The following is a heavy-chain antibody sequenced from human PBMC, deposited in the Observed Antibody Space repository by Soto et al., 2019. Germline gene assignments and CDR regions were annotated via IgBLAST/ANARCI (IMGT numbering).Heavy chain of an antibody. V-gene: IGHV4-59*01. CDR1: AGSISRYY. CDR2: ISYTVDA. D-gene: IGHD5-18*01. CDR3: VGSLMSRAMESFDY. J-gene: IGHJ4*02. Sequence: HVQLQESGPGLVKPSEPLSLTCSVSAGSISRYYWGWVRQSPGEGLEWIAHISYTVDASYNPSLKSRVTISLDTSMNQIALSLMSVTAADTAVYYCVGSLMSRAMESFDYWGQGTLVTVTS.